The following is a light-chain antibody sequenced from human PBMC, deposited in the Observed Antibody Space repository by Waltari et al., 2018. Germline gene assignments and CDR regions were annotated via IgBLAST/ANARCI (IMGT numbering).Light chain of an antibody. Sequence: SYVLTQPPSVSVAPGQTATITCGGKSIGSKSVHWYQQKPGQAPVLVVYDDSARPSGVPERFAGSNSGNTATLTISRVEAGDEADYYCQVWDSSSYHVVFGGGTKLTVL. CDR2: DDS. CDR3: QVWDSSSYHVV. CDR1: SIGSKS. V-gene: IGLV3-21*02. J-gene: IGLJ2*01.